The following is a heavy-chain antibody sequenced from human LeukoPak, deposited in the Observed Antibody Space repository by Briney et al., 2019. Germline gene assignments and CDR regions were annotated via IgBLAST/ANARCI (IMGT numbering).Heavy chain of an antibody. J-gene: IGHJ6*04. CDR1: GFTFSSYW. Sequence: GGSLRLSCAASGFTFSSYWMSWVRQASGKGLEWVANIKQDGSEKYYVDSVKGRFTISRDNAKNSLYLQMNSLRAEDTAVYYCARDGAPIHGSGWVYMDVWGKGTTVTISS. V-gene: IGHV3-7*01. CDR3: ARDGAPIHGSGWVYMDV. CDR2: IKQDGSEK. D-gene: IGHD6-25*01.